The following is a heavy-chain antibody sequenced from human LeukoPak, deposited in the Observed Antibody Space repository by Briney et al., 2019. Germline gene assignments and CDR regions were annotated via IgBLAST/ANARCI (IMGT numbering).Heavy chain of an antibody. CDR1: GGSFSGYY. Sequence: PSETLSPTCAVYGGSFSGYYWSWIRQPPGKGLEWIGEINHSGSTNYNPSLKSRVTISVDTSKNQFSLKLSSVTAADTAVYYCARARVFRNWFDPWGQGTLVTVSS. D-gene: IGHD3-3*01. J-gene: IGHJ5*02. CDR2: INHSGST. CDR3: ARARVFRNWFDP. V-gene: IGHV4-34*01.